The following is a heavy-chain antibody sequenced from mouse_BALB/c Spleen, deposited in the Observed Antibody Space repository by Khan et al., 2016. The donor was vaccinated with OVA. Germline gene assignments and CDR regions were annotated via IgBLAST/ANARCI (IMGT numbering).Heavy chain of an antibody. CDR3: ARSYYYGSSTWFAY. Sequence: QVQLQQPGAELVKPGASVKLSCKASGYTFSSYWMHWVKQRPGQGLEWIGEIDPSDSHTNYHQKFKGKVTLNVDKSSRTAYMHLSSLTSEDSAVDYCARSYYYGSSTWFAYWGQGTLVTVSA. CDR1: GYTFSSYW. D-gene: IGHD1-1*01. V-gene: IGHV1-69*02. J-gene: IGHJ3*01. CDR2: IDPSDSHT.